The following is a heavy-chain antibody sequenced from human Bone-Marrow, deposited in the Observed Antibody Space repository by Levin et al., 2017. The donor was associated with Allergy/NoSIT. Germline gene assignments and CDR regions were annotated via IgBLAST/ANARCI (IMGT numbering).Heavy chain of an antibody. V-gene: IGHV3-53*01. D-gene: IGHD3-9*01. CDR2: IYSGGST. J-gene: IGHJ6*03. CDR3: ARIYFDWLLPYYYYYMDV. CDR1: GFTVSSNY. Sequence: GGSLRLSCAASGFTVSSNYMSWVRQAPGKGLEWVSVIYSGGSTYYADSVKGRFTISRDNSKNTLYLQMNSLRAEDTAVYYCARIYFDWLLPYYYYYMDVWGKGTTVTVSS.